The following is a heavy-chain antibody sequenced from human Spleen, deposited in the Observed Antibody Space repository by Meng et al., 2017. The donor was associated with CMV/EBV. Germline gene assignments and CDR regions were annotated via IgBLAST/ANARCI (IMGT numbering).Heavy chain of an antibody. CDR2: MNPNSGNT. CDR1: GSTFPSYD. Sequence: CTASGSTFPSYDINWVRQATGRGLEWMGWMNPNSGNTGYAQKFQGRVTITRNTSISTAYMELSSLRSEDTAVYYCARDPQQLSGFDYWGQGTLVTVSS. V-gene: IGHV1-8*03. J-gene: IGHJ4*02. CDR3: ARDPQQLSGFDY. D-gene: IGHD6-13*01.